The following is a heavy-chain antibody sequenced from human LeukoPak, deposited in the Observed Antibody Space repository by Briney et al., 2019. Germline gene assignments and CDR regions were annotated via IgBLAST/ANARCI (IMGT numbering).Heavy chain of an antibody. D-gene: IGHD4-17*01. Sequence: GGSLRLSCAASGFTFSSYAMSWVRQAPGKGLEWVSAISGSGGSTYYADSVKGRFTISRDNSKNTLYLQMNSLRAEDTAVSYCANTAPTVRERIYGMDVWGQGTTVTVSS. V-gene: IGHV3-23*01. J-gene: IGHJ6*02. CDR1: GFTFSSYA. CDR2: ISGSGGST. CDR3: ANTAPTVRERIYGMDV.